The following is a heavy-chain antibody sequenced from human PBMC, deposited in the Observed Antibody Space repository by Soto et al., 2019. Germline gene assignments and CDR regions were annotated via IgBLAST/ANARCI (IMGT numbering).Heavy chain of an antibody. J-gene: IGHJ6*02. V-gene: IGHV1-69*02. CDR3: AGTIVGATLGVGLGYCYGMDV. Sequence: ASVKVSCKASGGSFSSYTISWVRQAPGQGLEWMGRIIPILGIANYAQKFQGRVTITADKSTSTAYMELSSLRSEDTAVYYCAGTIVGATLGVGLGYCYGMDVWGQGTTVTVSS. CDR1: GGSFSSYT. CDR2: IIPILGIA. D-gene: IGHD1-26*01.